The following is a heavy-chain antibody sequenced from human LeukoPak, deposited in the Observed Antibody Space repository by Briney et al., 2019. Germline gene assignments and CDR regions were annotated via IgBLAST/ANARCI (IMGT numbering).Heavy chain of an antibody. CDR1: GYSFTSYW. V-gene: IGHV5-51*01. J-gene: IGHJ4*02. Sequence: GVSLQISCKGSGYSFTSYWIGWVRPMRGTGLEWMGIIYPGDSDTRYSPSFQGQVTISADRSISTVYLQWSSLKASDTAMYYCARAADCTNGVCYIGYFDYWGQGTLVTVSS. D-gene: IGHD2-8*01. CDR3: ARAADCTNGVCYIGYFDY. CDR2: IYPGDSDT.